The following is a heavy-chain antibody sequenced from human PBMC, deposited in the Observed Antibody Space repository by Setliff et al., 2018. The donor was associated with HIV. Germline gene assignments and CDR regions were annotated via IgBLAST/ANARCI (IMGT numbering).Heavy chain of an antibody. CDR1: GFTFSSYS. CDR3: ARAPGDILTAYFGGLDY. CDR2: ISSGSNTV. D-gene: IGHD3-9*01. V-gene: IGHV3-48*04. J-gene: IGHJ4*02. Sequence: HPWGSLRLSCAASGFTFSSYSMNWVRQAPGKGLEWVSYISSGSNTVHYADSVLGRFTISRAYASNSLYLEMNSLRAEDTAVYYCARAPGDILTAYFGGLDYWGQGALVTVSS.